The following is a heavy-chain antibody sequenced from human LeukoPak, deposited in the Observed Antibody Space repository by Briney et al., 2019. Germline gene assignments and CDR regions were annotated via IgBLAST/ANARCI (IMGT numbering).Heavy chain of an antibody. CDR1: GFTFRSYA. CDR3: ARLDDYFDY. CDR2: ISFDGSNK. V-gene: IGHV3-30-3*01. Sequence: GGSLRLSCAATGFTFRSYAMHWVRQAPGKGLEWVTVISFDGSNKNFADSVKGRFTLSRDNSKNTLYLQMNSLRAEDTAVYYCARLDDYFDYWGQGTLVTVSS. J-gene: IGHJ4*02. D-gene: IGHD2-2*03.